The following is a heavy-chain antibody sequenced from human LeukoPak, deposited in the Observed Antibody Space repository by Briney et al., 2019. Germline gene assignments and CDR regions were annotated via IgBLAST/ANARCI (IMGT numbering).Heavy chain of an antibody. CDR3: ARDQDCSSTSCCQGFDP. CDR1: GGSISSYY. Sequence: SETLSLTCTASGGSISSYYWSWIRQPPGKGLEWIGYIYYSGSTNYNPSLKSRVTISVDTSKNQFSLKLSSVTAADTAVYYCARDQDCSSTSCCQGFDPWGQGTLVTVSS. D-gene: IGHD2-2*01. CDR2: IYYSGST. J-gene: IGHJ5*02. V-gene: IGHV4-59*01.